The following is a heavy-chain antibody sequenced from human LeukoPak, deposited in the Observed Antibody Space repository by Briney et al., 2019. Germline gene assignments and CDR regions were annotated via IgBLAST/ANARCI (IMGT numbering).Heavy chain of an antibody. J-gene: IGHJ4*02. CDR2: ISAYNGNT. CDR1: GFTFSSYA. V-gene: IGHV1-18*01. D-gene: IGHD6-19*01. Sequence: GGSLRLSCAASGFTFSSYAISWVRQAPGQGLEWMGWISAYNGNTNYAQKLQGRVTMTTDTSTSTAYMELRSLRSDDTAVYYCARDQGIAVAAPGYWGQGTLVTVSS. CDR3: ARDQGIAVAAPGY.